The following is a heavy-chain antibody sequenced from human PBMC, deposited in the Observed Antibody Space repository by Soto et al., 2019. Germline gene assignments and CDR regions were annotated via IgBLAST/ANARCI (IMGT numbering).Heavy chain of an antibody. V-gene: IGHV3-33*01. D-gene: IGHD6-19*01. J-gene: IGHJ4*02. Sequence: QVQLVESGGGVVQPGRSLRLSCAASGFTFSSYGMHWVRQAPGKGLEWVAVIWYDGSNKYYADSVKGRFTISRDNSKNTLYLQMNILSAEDTAVYHCASAGGHWQWLVGYCGQGTLVTVSS. CDR2: IWYDGSNK. CDR1: GFTFSSYG. CDR3: ASAGGHWQWLVGY.